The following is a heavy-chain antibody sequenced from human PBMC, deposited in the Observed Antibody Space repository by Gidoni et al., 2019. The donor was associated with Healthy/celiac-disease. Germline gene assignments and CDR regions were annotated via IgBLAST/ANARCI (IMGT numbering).Heavy chain of an antibody. CDR3: ARDRGIVVVPAAMRDYYYGMDV. CDR1: GFTFSSYS. CDR2: ISSSSSYI. V-gene: IGHV3-21*01. D-gene: IGHD2-2*01. J-gene: IGHJ6*02. Sequence: EVQLVESGGGLVKPGGSLSLSCAASGFTFSSYSMHCVRPAPGKGLEWVSTISSSSSYIYYADSVKGRVTISRDNAKNSLYLQMNSLRAEDTAVYYCARDRGIVVVPAAMRDYYYGMDVWGQGTTVTVSS.